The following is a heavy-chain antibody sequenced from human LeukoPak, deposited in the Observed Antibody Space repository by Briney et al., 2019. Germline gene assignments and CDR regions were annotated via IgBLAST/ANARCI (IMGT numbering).Heavy chain of an antibody. CDR2: IYYSGST. Sequence: SSETLSLTCTVSGGSISSGGYYWSWIRQHPGKGLEWIGYIYYSGSTYYNPSLKSRVTISVNTSKNQFSLKLSSVTAADTAVYYCARGLHSSNWYGWGWFDSWGQGTLVTVSS. V-gene: IGHV4-31*03. J-gene: IGHJ5*01. CDR1: GGSISSGGYY. CDR3: ARGLHSSNWYGWGWFDS. D-gene: IGHD6-13*01.